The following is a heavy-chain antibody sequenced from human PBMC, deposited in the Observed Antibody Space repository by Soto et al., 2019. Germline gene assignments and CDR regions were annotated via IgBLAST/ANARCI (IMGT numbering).Heavy chain of an antibody. Sequence: QVQLVQSGAEVKKPGSSVKVSCKASGGTFSSHVFNWVRQAPGQGLEWMGGIMPIIGTANYAQTFQGRVTITADEPTHTAYMELSSLRSTDTAISFCARDIEFRVATISHLDYWGQGTLVNVS. CDR2: IMPIIGTA. D-gene: IGHD3-10*01. CDR1: GGTFSSHV. CDR3: ARDIEFRVATISHLDY. V-gene: IGHV1-69*01. J-gene: IGHJ4*02.